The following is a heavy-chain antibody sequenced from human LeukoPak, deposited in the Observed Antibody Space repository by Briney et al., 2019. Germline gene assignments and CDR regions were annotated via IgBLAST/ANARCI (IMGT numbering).Heavy chain of an antibody. V-gene: IGHV1-8*03. Sequence: ASVKVSCKASGYTFNSYDINWVRQAPGQGLEWMGWMNPNSGNTGYAQQFQGRITITRQTSISTAYMELSRLTSEDTAVYYCARALGAVAGPEDAFDIWGQGTMVTVSS. D-gene: IGHD6-19*01. CDR3: ARALGAVAGPEDAFDI. CDR1: GYTFNSYD. CDR2: MNPNSGNT. J-gene: IGHJ3*02.